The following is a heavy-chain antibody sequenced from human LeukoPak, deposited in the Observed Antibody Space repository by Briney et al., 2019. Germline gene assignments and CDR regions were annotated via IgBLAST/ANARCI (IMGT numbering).Heavy chain of an antibody. Sequence: PGRSLRLSCAASGFTFDDYAMHWVRQAPGKGLEWVSGISWNSGSIGYADSVKGRFTISRDNAKNSLYLQMNSLRAEDTAVYYCVQEGPRGLAFDIWGQGTMVTVSS. CDR2: ISWNSGSI. CDR3: VQEGPRGLAFDI. CDR1: GFTFDDYA. J-gene: IGHJ3*02. V-gene: IGHV3-9*01.